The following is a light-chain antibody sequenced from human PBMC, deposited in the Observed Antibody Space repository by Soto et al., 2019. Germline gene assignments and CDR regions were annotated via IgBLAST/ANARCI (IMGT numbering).Light chain of an antibody. CDR1: QDLSNY. CDR2: DAS. V-gene: IGKV1-33*01. CDR3: QQYANVLCFT. J-gene: IGKJ3*01. Sequence: DIQMTQSPTSLSSSVGDRVTIACQASQDLSNYLNWYQQKPGEAPKLLIYDASNLDTGVPSRFSGSGSETHFTLTISSLQPQDIATYYCQQYANVLCFTFGPGTKVDI.